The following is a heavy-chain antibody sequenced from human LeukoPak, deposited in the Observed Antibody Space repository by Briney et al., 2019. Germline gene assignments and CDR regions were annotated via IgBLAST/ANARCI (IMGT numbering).Heavy chain of an antibody. CDR1: GFSISGAYF. Sequence: SETLSLTCTVSGFSISGAYFWGWTRQPPGKGLEWIGYIYYSGSTNYNPSLKSRVTISVDRSKNQFSLKLRSVIAADTAVYYCARVGWELLGPFDHWGQGTLVTVSS. CDR2: IYYSGST. J-gene: IGHJ4*02. CDR3: ARVGWELLGPFDH. D-gene: IGHD1-26*01. V-gene: IGHV4-61*08.